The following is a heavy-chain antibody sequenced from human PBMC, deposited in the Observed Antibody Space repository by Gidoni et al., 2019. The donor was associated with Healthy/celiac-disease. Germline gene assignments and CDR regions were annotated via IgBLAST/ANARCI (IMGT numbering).Heavy chain of an antibody. CDR1: GFTFSSYA. J-gene: IGHJ4*02. V-gene: IGHV3-23*01. CDR3: AKRRLLDQNYYFDY. Sequence: EVQLLESGGGLVQPGGSLRLSCAASGFTFSSYAMSWVRQAPGKGLEWVSCISVSGGSTYYADSVKGRFTISRDNSKNTLYLQMNSLRAEDTAVYYCAKRRLLDQNYYFDYWGQGTLVTVSS. CDR2: ISVSGGST. D-gene: IGHD2-15*01.